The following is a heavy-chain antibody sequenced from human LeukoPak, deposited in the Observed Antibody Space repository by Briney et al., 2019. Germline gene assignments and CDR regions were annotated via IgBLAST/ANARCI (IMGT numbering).Heavy chain of an antibody. V-gene: IGHV3-48*03. J-gene: IGHJ3*02. CDR2: ISSSGSTI. Sequence: GGSLRLSCAASGFTFSSYEMNWVRQAPGKGLEWVSYISSSGSTIYYADSVKGRFTISRDNAKNSLCLQMNSLRAEDTAVYYCARSPPPTYDFWSGYYTSAFDIWGQGTMVTVSS. CDR3: ARSPPPTYDFWSGYYTSAFDI. CDR1: GFTFSSYE. D-gene: IGHD3-3*01.